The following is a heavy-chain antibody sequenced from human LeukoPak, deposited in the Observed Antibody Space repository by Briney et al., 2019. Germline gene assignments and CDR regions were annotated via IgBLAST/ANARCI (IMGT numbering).Heavy chain of an antibody. CDR2: IYYSGST. CDR1: GGSISSSSYY. J-gene: IGHJ4*02. D-gene: IGHD1-1*01. V-gene: IGHV4-39*07. CDR3: AHEAGTTPSILFDY. Sequence: SETLSLTCTVSGGSISSSSYYWGWIRQPPGKGLEWIGSIYYSGSTYYNPSLKSRVTISVDTSKNQFSLKLSSVTAADTAVYYCAHEAGTTPSILFDYWGQGTLVTVSS.